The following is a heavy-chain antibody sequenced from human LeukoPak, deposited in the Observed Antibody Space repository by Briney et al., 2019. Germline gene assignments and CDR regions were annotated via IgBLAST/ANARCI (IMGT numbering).Heavy chain of an antibody. V-gene: IGHV1-69*05. CDR2: IIPIFDSA. CDR1: GGTFTNYA. Sequence: GSSVKVSCKASGGTFTNYAFNWVRQAPGQGLEWMGRIIPIFDSAHYAQRFQGRITITTDESSTTAYMTLSSLTSDDTAVYYCARDHLPRTYYDFWSGSGKNWFDPWGQGTLVTVSS. D-gene: IGHD3-3*01. CDR3: ARDHLPRTYYDFWSGSGKNWFDP. J-gene: IGHJ5*02.